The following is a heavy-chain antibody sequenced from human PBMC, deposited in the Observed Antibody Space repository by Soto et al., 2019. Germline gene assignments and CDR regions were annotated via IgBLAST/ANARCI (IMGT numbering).Heavy chain of an antibody. CDR3: AKDMKWGGMTTIHYFDS. V-gene: IGHV3-9*02. CDR1: GFTADDYA. CDR2: ISANSDTI. Sequence: EVQLVESGGGLVQPGRSLRLSCVASGFTADDYAMHWVRQAPVKGLEWVSGISANSDTIDYADSVKGRFTISRDNAKNSLFLQMNSLRPEDTALYYCAKDMKWGGMTTIHYFDSWCQGTLVTVSS. D-gene: IGHD4-17*01. J-gene: IGHJ4*02.